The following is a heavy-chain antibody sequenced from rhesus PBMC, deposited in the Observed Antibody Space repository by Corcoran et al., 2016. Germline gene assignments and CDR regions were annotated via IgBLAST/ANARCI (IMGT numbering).Heavy chain of an antibody. J-gene: IGHJ4*01. CDR1: GGSFSSYW. D-gene: IGHD6-31*01. CDR2: IYGSGGST. Sequence: QVQLQESGPGLGKPSETLSLTCAFSGGSFSSYWLGWIIQPPGKGLEWIGSIYGSGGSTEYTPSLKSRATISRATSKNQFSLKLSSVTAADTAVYYCAIDPYYSSGRDYWGQGVLVTVSS. V-gene: IGHV4-160*01. CDR3: AIDPYYSSGRDY.